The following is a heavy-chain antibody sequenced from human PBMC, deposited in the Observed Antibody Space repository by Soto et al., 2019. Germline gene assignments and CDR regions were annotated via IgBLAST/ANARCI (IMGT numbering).Heavy chain of an antibody. V-gene: IGHV1-69*13. CDR1: GGTFSSYA. D-gene: IGHD3-22*01. CDR3: ARDGFDSCGYQSDGFDL. Sequence: SVKVSCKASGGTFSSYAISWVRQAPGQGLEWMGGIIPIFGTANYAQKFQGRVTITADESTSTAYMELSSLRSEDTAVYYCARDGFDSCGYQSDGFDLWGQGTLVTVSS. CDR2: IIPIFGTA. J-gene: IGHJ5*02.